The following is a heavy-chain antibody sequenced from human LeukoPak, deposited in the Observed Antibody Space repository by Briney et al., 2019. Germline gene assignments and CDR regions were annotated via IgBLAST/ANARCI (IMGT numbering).Heavy chain of an antibody. CDR3: ARGRSAAAAQNWFDP. D-gene: IGHD6-13*01. CDR2: GYHTGST. V-gene: IGHV4-59*08. Sequence: PSETLSLTCSVSGGSISRYYWNWIRQPPGKGLEWIGYGYHTGSTSYNPSLKSRVTISIDTSNNQVSLKLTSVTAADTAVYYCARGRSAAAAQNWFDPWGQGTLVTVSS. J-gene: IGHJ5*02. CDR1: GGSISRYY.